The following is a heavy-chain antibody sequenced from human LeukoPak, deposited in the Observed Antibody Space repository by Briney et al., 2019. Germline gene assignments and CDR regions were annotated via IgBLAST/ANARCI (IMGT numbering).Heavy chain of an antibody. J-gene: IGHJ3*02. CDR1: GGSFSGYY. V-gene: IGHV4-34*01. Sequence: PPETLSLTCAVYGGSFSGYYWSWIRQPPGKGLEWIGEINHSGSTNYNPSLKSRVTISVDTSKNQFSLKLSSVTAADTAVYYCAPLRGGYTSHAFDIWGQGTMVTVSS. CDR3: APLRGGYTSHAFDI. CDR2: INHSGST. D-gene: IGHD5-24*01.